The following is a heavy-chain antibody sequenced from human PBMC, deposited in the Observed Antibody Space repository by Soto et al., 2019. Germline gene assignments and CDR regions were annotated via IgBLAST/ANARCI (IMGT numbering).Heavy chain of an antibody. CDR3: ARALSMYYDFWNGYYFFDP. D-gene: IGHD3-3*01. J-gene: IGHJ5*02. CDR1: GGSISSYY. V-gene: IGHV4-59*01. CDR2: IYYSGST. Sequence: SETLSLTCTVSGGSISSYYWSWIRQPPGKGLEWIGYIYYSGSTNYNPSLKSRVTISVDTSKNQFSLKLSSVTAADTAVYYCARALSMYYDFWNGYYFFDPWGQGTLVTVSS.